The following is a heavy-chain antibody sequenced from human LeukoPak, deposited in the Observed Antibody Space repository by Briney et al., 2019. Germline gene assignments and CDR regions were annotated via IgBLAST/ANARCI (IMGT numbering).Heavy chain of an antibody. D-gene: IGHD1-26*01. CDR1: GFTFSRYD. CDR2: IDTAGDA. J-gene: IGHJ3*02. Sequence: PGGSLGLSCAASGFTFSRYDMHWVRQAIGKGLEWVSSIDTAGDAYYPGSVKGRFTISRENAKNSFYLQMNSLRAGDTAVYYCARVKWNAFDIWGQGTMVTVSS. V-gene: IGHV3-13*01. CDR3: ARVKWNAFDI.